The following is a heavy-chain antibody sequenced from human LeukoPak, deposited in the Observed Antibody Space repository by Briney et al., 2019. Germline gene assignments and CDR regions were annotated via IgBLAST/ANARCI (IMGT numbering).Heavy chain of an antibody. Sequence: GGSLRLSCAASGLTFSSYGMHWVRQAPGKGLEWVAFIRYDGSNKYYADSVKGRFTISRDNSKNTLYLQMNSLRAEDTAVYYCAKCTTRFLEWLFTYYFDYWGQGTLLTVSS. V-gene: IGHV3-30*02. CDR1: GLTFSSYG. J-gene: IGHJ4*02. D-gene: IGHD3-3*01. CDR2: IRYDGSNK. CDR3: AKCTTRFLEWLFTYYFDY.